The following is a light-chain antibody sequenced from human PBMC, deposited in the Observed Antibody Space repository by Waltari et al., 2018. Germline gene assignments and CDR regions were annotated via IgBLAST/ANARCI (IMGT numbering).Light chain of an antibody. J-gene: IGLJ3*02. Sequence: QSVLTQPPSVSGAPGQRVTISCPGSSSNIGAGYDVHWSQQLPGTAPKLLIYGNSNRPSGVPDRFSGSKSGTSASLDIAGLQAEDEADYYCQSYDSSLSGSGVFGGGTKLTVL. V-gene: IGLV1-40*01. CDR2: GNS. CDR3: QSYDSSLSGSGV. CDR1: SSNIGAGYD.